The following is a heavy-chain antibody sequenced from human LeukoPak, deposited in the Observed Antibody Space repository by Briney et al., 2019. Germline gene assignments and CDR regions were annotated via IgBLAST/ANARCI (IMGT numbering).Heavy chain of an antibody. Sequence: ASVTVSCKASGYTFTGYYLHWVRQAPGQGLEWMGWINPNSGGTNYAQKFQGRVTVTRDTSISTAYMELSRLRSDDTAVYSCARARAQWQQLVLDYWGQGTLVTVSS. CDR2: INPNSGGT. V-gene: IGHV1-2*02. D-gene: IGHD6-13*01. CDR1: GYTFTGYY. J-gene: IGHJ4*02. CDR3: ARARAQWQQLVLDY.